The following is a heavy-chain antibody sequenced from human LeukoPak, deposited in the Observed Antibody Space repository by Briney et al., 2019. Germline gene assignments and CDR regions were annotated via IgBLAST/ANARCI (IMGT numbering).Heavy chain of an antibody. CDR3: ARDSSGYDYFDY. D-gene: IGHD5-12*01. CDR1: GGTFSSYA. V-gene: IGHV1-69*13. CDR2: IIPIFGTA. J-gene: IGHJ4*02. Sequence: SVKVSCKASGGTFSSYAISWVRQAPGQGLEWMGGIIPIFGTANYAQKFQGRATITADESTSTAYMELSSLRSEDTAVYYCARDSSGYDYFDYWGQGTLVTVPS.